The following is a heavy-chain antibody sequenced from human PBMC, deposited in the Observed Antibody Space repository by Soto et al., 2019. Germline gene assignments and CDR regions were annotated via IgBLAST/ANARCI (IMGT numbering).Heavy chain of an antibody. CDR1: GYSVSSGFY. V-gene: IGHV4-38-2*02. Sequence: SETLSLTCAVSGYSVSSGFYWGCIRQPPGKGLEWIGSISHSGSTYYNPSLETPVTISVDTSKNQFSLRLSSVTAADTAVYYCARDCSGNSCYSSDVWGPGTLVTVSS. J-gene: IGHJ4*02. CDR2: ISHSGST. CDR3: ARDCSGNSCYSSDV. D-gene: IGHD2-2*01.